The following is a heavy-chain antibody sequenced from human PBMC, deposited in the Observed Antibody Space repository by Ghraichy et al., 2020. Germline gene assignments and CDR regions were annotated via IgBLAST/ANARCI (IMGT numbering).Heavy chain of an antibody. J-gene: IGHJ6*02. CDR3: AKGLDNYYGSGSYIYYGMDV. Sequence: LSLTCAASGFTFSNYGMHWVRQAPGKGLEWVAVISHDGSNKYYVDSVKGRFTISRENSKNTLYLQMNSLRPEDTAVYYCAKGLDNYYGSGSYIYYGMDVWGQGTTVTVSS. D-gene: IGHD3-10*01. V-gene: IGHV3-30*18. CDR2: ISHDGSNK. CDR1: GFTFSNYG.